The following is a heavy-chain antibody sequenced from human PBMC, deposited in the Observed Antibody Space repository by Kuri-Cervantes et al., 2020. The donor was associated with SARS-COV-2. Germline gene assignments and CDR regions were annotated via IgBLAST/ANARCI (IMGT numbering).Heavy chain of an antibody. CDR3: ARDLISVTAYFDF. CDR1: GFSFSDYY. J-gene: IGHJ4*02. V-gene: IGHV3-11*06. CDR2: ISGSGGYT. D-gene: IGHD2-21*02. Sequence: GGSLRLSCVPSGFSFSDYYMSWIRQAPGKGLEWVSYISGSGGYTNYADSVKGRFTISRDNAKNSVYLQMRSVRAEDTAVYYCARDLISVTAYFDFWGQGTQVTVSS.